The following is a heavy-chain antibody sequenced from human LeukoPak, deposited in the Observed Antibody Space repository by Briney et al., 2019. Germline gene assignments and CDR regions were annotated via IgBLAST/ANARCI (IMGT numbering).Heavy chain of an antibody. J-gene: IGHJ4*02. V-gene: IGHV3-48*03. CDR2: ISSSGNTI. CDR1: GFTFSSYE. D-gene: IGHD4-17*01. Sequence: GGSLRLSCAASGFTFSSYEMNWVRQAPGKGLEWVSYISSSGNTIYYADSVKGRLTTSRDNAKNSLYLQMNSLRAEDTAVYYCARDGSDYGADYWGQGTLVTVSS. CDR3: ARDGSDYGADY.